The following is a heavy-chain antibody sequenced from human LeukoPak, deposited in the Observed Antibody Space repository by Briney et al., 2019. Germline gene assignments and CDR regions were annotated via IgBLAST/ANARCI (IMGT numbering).Heavy chain of an antibody. D-gene: IGHD5-12*01. Sequence: SETVSLTCAVYGGSFSGYYWSWIRQPPGKGLEWIGEINHSGSTNYNPSLKSRVTISVDTSKNQFSLKLSSVTAADTAVYYCARHIRRRGYSGIDAFDIWGQGTMVTVSS. CDR2: INHSGST. CDR1: GGSFSGYY. J-gene: IGHJ3*02. CDR3: ARHIRRRGYSGIDAFDI. V-gene: IGHV4-34*01.